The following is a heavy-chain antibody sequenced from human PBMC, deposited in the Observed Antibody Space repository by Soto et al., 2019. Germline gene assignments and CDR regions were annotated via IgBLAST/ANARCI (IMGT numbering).Heavy chain of an antibody. J-gene: IGHJ4*02. CDR2: IYYTGST. V-gene: IGHV4-59*01. CDR3: TRVGGYYGDYPNFDY. Sequence: SETLSLTCSVSGSSIRNYYWSWIRQPPGKGLEWIGNIYYTGSTNYSPSLKGRVFISVDSSRRQLSLRLNSLTAADTAVYYCTRVGGYYGDYPNFDYWGQGALVTVSS. CDR1: GSSIRNYY. D-gene: IGHD4-17*01.